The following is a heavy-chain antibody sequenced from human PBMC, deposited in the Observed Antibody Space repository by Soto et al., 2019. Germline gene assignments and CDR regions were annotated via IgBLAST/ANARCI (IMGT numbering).Heavy chain of an antibody. CDR2: IYYSGST. Sequence: SETLSLTCTVSGGSISSGGYYWSWIRQHPGKGLEWIGYIYYSGSTYYNPSLKSRVTISVDTSKNQFSLKLSSVTAADTAVYYCARETAVVGATAYYYYYGMDVWGQGTTVTV. V-gene: IGHV4-31*03. CDR3: ARETAVVGATAYYYYYGMDV. J-gene: IGHJ6*02. D-gene: IGHD1-26*01. CDR1: GGSISSGGYY.